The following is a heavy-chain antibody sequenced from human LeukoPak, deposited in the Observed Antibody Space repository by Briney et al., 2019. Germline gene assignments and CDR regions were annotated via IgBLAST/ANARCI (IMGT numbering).Heavy chain of an antibody. D-gene: IGHD4-17*01. CDR3: ARVSRPSPNGDYYFDY. CDR1: GFTFSSYA. CDR2: IYSGGST. J-gene: IGHJ4*02. V-gene: IGHV3-53*01. Sequence: GGSLRLSCAASGFTFSSYAMSWVRQAPGKGLEWVSVIYSGGSTYYADSVKGRFTISRDNSKNTLYLQMNSLRAEDTAVYYCARVSRPSPNGDYYFDYWGQGTLVTVSS.